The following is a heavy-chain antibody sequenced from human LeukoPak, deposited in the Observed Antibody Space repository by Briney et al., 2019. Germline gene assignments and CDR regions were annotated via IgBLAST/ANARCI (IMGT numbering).Heavy chain of an antibody. CDR3: ARDRFSAVAGTGFDY. CDR1: GFTFSSYW. V-gene: IGHV3-7*01. J-gene: IGHJ4*02. CDR2: IKQDGSEK. Sequence: GGSLRLSCAASGFTFSSYWMSWVRQAPGKGLEWVANIKQDGSEKYNVDSVKGRFTISRDNAKNSLYLQMNSLRAEDTAVYFCARDRFSAVAGTGFDYWGQGTLVTVSS. D-gene: IGHD6-19*01.